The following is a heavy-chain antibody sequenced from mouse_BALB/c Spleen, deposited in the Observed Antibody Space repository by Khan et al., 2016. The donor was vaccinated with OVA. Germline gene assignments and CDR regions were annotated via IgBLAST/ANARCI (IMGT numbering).Heavy chain of an antibody. CDR2: IWAGGST. CDR3: ARDRGYDFEYFDY. Sequence: VQLLETGPGLVAPSQSLSITCTVSGFSLNSYGVHWVRQPPGKGLEWLGIIWAGGSTNYNSALMSRLSISKDNSKSQVFLKMNSLQTDDTAMYYSARDRGYDFEYFDYWGQGTTLTVSS. J-gene: IGHJ2*01. V-gene: IGHV2-9*02. D-gene: IGHD2-4*01. CDR1: GFSLNSYG.